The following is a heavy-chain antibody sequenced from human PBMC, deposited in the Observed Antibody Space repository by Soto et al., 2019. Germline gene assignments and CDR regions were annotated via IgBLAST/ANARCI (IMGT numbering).Heavy chain of an antibody. V-gene: IGHV4-61*01. D-gene: IGHD1-26*01. J-gene: IGHJ4*02. Sequence: PSETLSLTCTVSGDSISRGNFYWRWIRQPPGKGLEWIGYIYYSGSTNYNPSLKSRVTISVDTSKNEFSLKVSSVTAADTAVYYCARGGSDFDNWGQGTLVTVS. CDR1: GDSISRGNFY. CDR3: ARGGSDFDN. CDR2: IYYSGST.